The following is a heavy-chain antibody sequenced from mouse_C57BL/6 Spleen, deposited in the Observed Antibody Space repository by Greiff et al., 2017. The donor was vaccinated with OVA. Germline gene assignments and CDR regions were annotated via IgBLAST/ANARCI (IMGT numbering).Heavy chain of an antibody. D-gene: IGHD1-1*01. Sequence: QLQESGPELVQPGASVKISCKASGYSFTDYNMNWVKQSNGKSLEWIGVINPNYGTTSYNQKFKGKATLTVDQSSSTAYMQLNSLTSEDSAVYYCAGPSYYGSSYFDYWGKGTTLTVSS. CDR3: AGPSYYGSSYFDY. J-gene: IGHJ2*01. V-gene: IGHV1-39*01. CDR1: GYSFTDYN. CDR2: INPNYGTT.